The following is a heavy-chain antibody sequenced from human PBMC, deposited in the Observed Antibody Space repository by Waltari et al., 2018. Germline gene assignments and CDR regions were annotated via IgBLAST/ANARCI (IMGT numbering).Heavy chain of an antibody. D-gene: IGHD3-22*01. CDR1: GYPFTGYY. J-gene: IGHJ4*02. CDR3: ASLRLYYYDSSGYSDY. V-gene: IGHV1-2*02. CDR2: SNPNSGGT. Sequence: QVQLVQSGAEVKKPGASVKVSCKASGYPFTGYYMHWVRPAPGQGLEWMGWSNPNSGGTNYAQKFQGRVTMTRDTSISTAYMELSRLRSDDTAVYYCASLRLYYYDSSGYSDYWGQGTLVTVSS.